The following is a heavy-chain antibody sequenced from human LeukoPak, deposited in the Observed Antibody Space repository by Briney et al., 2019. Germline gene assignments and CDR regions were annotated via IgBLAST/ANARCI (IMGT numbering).Heavy chain of an antibody. D-gene: IGHD3-22*01. J-gene: IGHJ4*02. V-gene: IGHV4-59*01. CDR2: IFYSGST. CDR3: ARFGYFYETSD. Sequence: SETLSLTCTVSGGSISSYYWSWIRQPPGKGLEWIGYIFYSGSTHYNPSLKSRVTMSVDTSKNQFSLMLSSVTAADTAVYYCARFGYFYETSDWGQGTLVTVSS. CDR1: GGSISSYY.